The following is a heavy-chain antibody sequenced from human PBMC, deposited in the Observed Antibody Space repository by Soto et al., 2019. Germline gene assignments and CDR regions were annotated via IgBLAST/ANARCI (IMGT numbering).Heavy chain of an antibody. CDR2: IVPIFGNP. J-gene: IGHJ4*02. CDR3: ARAGYCSGSSCYWFDY. V-gene: IGHV1-69*06. D-gene: IGHD2-15*01. Sequence: QVQLVQSGAEVKKPGSSVKVSCKASGETFSSYAFSWVRQAPGQGLEWMGGIVPIFGNPSYAQRFQGRVTITADKSTSTVYMELSRLKSEDTAIYYCARAGYCSGSSCYWFDYWGQGTLVTASS. CDR1: GETFSSYA.